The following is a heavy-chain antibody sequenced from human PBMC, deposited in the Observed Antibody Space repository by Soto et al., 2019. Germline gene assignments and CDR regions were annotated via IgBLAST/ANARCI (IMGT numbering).Heavy chain of an antibody. D-gene: IGHD3-3*01. J-gene: IGHJ4*02. CDR2: IVPNVGTV. V-gene: IGHV1-69*06. CDR3: ARRDTSGFLRYFDN. CDR1: GGTLSSFINYL. Sequence: SVKVSCKASGGTLSSFINYLINWVRQAPGQGLEWMGGIVPNVGTVNYAQKFQGRVTITADKSTGTAYMGLSSLRSEDTALYYCARRDTSGFLRYFDNWGQGTLVTVSS.